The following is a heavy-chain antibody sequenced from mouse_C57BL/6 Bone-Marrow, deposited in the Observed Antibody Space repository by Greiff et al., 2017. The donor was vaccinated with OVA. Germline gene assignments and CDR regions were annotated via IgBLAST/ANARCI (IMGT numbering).Heavy chain of an antibody. CDR1: GFTFSSYG. V-gene: IGHV5-6*01. Sequence: EVNLVESGGDLVKPGGSLKLSCAASGFTFSSYGMSWVRQTPDKRLEWVATISSGGSYTYYPDSVKGRFTISRDNAKNTLYLQMSSLKSEDTAMYYCARHVFDYWGQGTTLTVSS. CDR2: ISSGGSYT. J-gene: IGHJ2*01. CDR3: ARHVFDY.